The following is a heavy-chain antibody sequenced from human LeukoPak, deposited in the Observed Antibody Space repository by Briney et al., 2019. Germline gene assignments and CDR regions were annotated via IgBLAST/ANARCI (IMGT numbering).Heavy chain of an antibody. V-gene: IGHV3-30*18. CDR3: AKIESLGY. J-gene: IGHJ4*02. Sequence: GGSLRLSCAASGFTLSSYGLHWVRQAPGKGLEWVAVISYDGNNEYYADSVKGRFTISRDNSKNTLYLQMNSLRAEDTAVYYCAKIESLGYWGQGTLVTVSS. CDR2: ISYDGNNE. D-gene: IGHD2/OR15-2a*01. CDR1: GFTLSSYG.